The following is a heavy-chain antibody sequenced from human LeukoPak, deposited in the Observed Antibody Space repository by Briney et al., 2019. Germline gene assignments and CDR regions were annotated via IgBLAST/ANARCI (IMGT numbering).Heavy chain of an antibody. D-gene: IGHD3-10*01. CDR2: IYYSGST. CDR1: GGSISSSSYY. J-gene: IGHJ3*02. CDR3: ARTTMVRGNDAFDI. V-gene: IGHV4-39*07. Sequence: SETLSLTCTVSGGSISSSSYYWGWIRQPPGKGLEWIGSIYYSGSTYYNPSLKSRVTISVDTSKNQFSLKLSSVTAADTAVYYCARTTMVRGNDAFDIWGQGTMVTVSS.